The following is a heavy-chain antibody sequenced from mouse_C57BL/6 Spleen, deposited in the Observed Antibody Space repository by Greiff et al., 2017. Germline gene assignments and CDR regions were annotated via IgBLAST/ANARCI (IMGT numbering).Heavy chain of an antibody. J-gene: IGHJ3*01. V-gene: IGHV5-9-1*02. CDR3: TRGDYDGAWFAY. D-gene: IGHD2-4*01. Sequence: EVQLVESGEGLVKPGGSLKLSCAASGFTFSSYAMSWVRQTPEKRLEWVAYISSGGDYIYYADTVKGRCTISRDNARNTLYLQMSSLKSEDTAMYYCTRGDYDGAWFAYWGQGTLVTVSA. CDR2: ISSGGDYI. CDR1: GFTFSSYA.